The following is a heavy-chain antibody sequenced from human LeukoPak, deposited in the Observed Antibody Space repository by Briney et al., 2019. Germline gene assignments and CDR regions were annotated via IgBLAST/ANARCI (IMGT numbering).Heavy chain of an antibody. V-gene: IGHV3-30*04. CDR1: GLTFTSYA. D-gene: IGHD2-15*01. J-gene: IGHJ6*04. Sequence: GGSLRLSCAASGLTFTSYAMHWVRQAPGKGLEWVAVISYDGSNKYYADSVKGQFTISRDNSKNTLYLQMNRLKPEDTAVYYCARGRYCSGGTCYSYFHYYGMDVWAKGPRSPSPQ. CDR3: ARGRYCSGGTCYSYFHYYGMDV. CDR2: ISYDGSNK.